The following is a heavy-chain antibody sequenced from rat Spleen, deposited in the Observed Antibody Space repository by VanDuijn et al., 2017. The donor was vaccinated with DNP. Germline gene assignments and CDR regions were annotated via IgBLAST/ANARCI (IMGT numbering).Heavy chain of an antibody. D-gene: IGHD1-10*01. J-gene: IGHJ2*01. CDR1: GFTFSDYY. Sequence: EVQLVESGGDLVQPGRSLKLSCAASGFTFSDYYMAWVRQAPTKGLELVAYISYAGGSTYHGDSVKGRFTISRDNAKSTLYLQMNSLRSEDMATYYCARRQQLFYFDHWGQGVMVTVSS. V-gene: IGHV5-22*01. CDR3: ARRQQLFYFDH. CDR2: ISYAGGST.